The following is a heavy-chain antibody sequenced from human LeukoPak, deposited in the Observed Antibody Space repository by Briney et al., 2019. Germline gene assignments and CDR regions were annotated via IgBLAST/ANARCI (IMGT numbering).Heavy chain of an antibody. V-gene: IGHV4-34*01. CDR2: INHSGST. CDR3: ARQHKYGGNALDP. Sequence: SETLSLTCAVYGGSFSGYYWSWIRQPPGKGLEWIGDINHSGSTNYNPSLKSRVTISVDTSKNQFSLKLSSVTAADTAVYYCARQHKYGGNALDPWGQGALVTVSS. CDR1: GGSFSGYY. J-gene: IGHJ5*02. D-gene: IGHD4-23*01.